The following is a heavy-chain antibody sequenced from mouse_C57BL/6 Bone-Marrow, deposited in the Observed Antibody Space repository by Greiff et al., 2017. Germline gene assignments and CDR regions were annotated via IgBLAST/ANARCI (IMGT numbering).Heavy chain of an antibody. D-gene: IGHD1-1*01. J-gene: IGHJ4*01. V-gene: IGHV1-63*01. CDR2: IYPGGGYT. Sequence: VQLQQSGAELVRPGTSVKMSCKASGYTFTNYWIGWAKQRPGHGLEWIGDIYPGGGYTTYNEKFKGKATLTADKASSTAYMQFRSLTSEDSAIYYCARYYYGSSYAMDYWGQGTSVTVSS. CDR1: GYTFTNYW. CDR3: ARYYYGSSYAMDY.